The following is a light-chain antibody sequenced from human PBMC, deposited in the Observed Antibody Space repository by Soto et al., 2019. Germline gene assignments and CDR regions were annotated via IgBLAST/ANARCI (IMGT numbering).Light chain of an antibody. CDR2: TAS. J-gene: IGKJ2*01. CDR1: QSVSNNY. V-gene: IGKV3-20*01. Sequence: EVVLTQSPGTLSFSPGERATLSCRASQSVSNNYLAWYQQRPGQAPRLLIYTASKRLTGIPDRFRGSGSGTDFTLTISRLEPDDFAVYYCHQYDNAPQTYGQGTKVDI. CDR3: HQYDNAPQT.